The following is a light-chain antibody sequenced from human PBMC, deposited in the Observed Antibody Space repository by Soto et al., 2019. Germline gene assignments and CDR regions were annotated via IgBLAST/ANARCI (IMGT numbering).Light chain of an antibody. Sequence: DIQMTQSPSSVAASVGDRVTITCRASQGISSCLAWYQQKPGKAPKLLIYAASSLQSGVPSRFSGSGSGTDFPLTIRSLQPEDFATYYCQQANSFPPLTFGGGTKVEIK. V-gene: IGKV1-12*01. CDR1: QGISSC. CDR3: QQANSFPPLT. CDR2: AAS. J-gene: IGKJ4*01.